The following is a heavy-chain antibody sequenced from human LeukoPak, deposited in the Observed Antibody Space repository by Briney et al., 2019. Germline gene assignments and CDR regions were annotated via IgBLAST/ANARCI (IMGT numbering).Heavy chain of an antibody. CDR2: ISADSDNT. J-gene: IGHJ3*01. V-gene: IGHV1-18*01. CDR1: GYTFTSYG. Sequence: ASVKVSCKASGYTFTSYGLSWVRQAPGQGLEWMGWISADSDNTDYAQNLQGRVAMTTDTPTSTAFMELKSLRSDDTAVYFCVRDRPLRDSSYGYDAFDVWGQGTLVTVSS. CDR3: VRDRPLRDSSYGYDAFDV. D-gene: IGHD5-12*01.